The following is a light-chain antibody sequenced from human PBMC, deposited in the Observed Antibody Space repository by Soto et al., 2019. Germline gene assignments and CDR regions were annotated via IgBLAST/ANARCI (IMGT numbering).Light chain of an antibody. CDR1: SSDVGGYNY. Sequence: QSVLTQPASVSGSPGQSITISCTGTSSDVGGYNYVSWYQQHPGKAPKLIIYEVSNRPSGVSNRCSGSKSCNTASLTISGLQAEDEADDYYNSYTIKATGVFGAGTKLTVL. V-gene: IGLV2-14*01. CDR2: EVS. J-gene: IGLJ1*01. CDR3: NSYTIKATGV.